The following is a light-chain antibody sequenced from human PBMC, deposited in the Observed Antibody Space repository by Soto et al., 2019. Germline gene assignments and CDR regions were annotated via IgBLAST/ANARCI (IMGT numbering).Light chain of an antibody. J-gene: IGKJ3*01. Sequence: DIQMTQSPSTLSASVGDRVTITCRASQGISTWLAWYQQRPGEAPKVLIYDASSLESGVPSRFSGSGSETEFTLTISSLQPDDFATYYCQHYKSYPFTFGPGTKVDIK. CDR2: DAS. CDR1: QGISTW. V-gene: IGKV1-5*01. CDR3: QHYKSYPFT.